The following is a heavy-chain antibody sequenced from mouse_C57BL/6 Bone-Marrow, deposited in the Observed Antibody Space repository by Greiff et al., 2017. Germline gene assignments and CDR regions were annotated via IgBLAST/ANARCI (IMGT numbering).Heavy chain of an antibody. CDR3: ARQNYYGSSSWFAY. Sequence: EVQLQQSGGGLVQPGESLKLSCESNEYEFPSHDMSWVRKTPEKRLELVAAINSDGGSTYYPDTMERRFIISRDNTKKTLYLQMSGLRSEDTALYYLARQNYYGSSSWFAYWGQGTLVTVSA. D-gene: IGHD1-1*01. CDR2: INSDGGST. V-gene: IGHV5-2*01. J-gene: IGHJ3*01. CDR1: EYEFPSHD.